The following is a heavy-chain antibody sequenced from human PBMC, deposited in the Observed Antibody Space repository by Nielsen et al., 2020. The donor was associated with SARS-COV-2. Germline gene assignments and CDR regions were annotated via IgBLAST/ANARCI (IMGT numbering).Heavy chain of an antibody. J-gene: IGHJ6*03. V-gene: IGHV3-11*04. CDR1: GFTFSDYY. D-gene: IGHD5-12*01. CDR3: ARARGYGVPAYYYYYYMDV. CDR2: ISSSGSTI. Sequence: GESLKISCAASGFTFSDYYMSWIRQAPGKGLEWVSYISSSGSTIYYADSVKGRFTISRDNAKNSLYLQMNSLRAEDTAVYYCARARGYGVPAYYYYYYMDVWGKGTTVTVSS.